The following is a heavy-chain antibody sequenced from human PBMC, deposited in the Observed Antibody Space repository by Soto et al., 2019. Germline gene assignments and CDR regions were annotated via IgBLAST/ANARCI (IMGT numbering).Heavy chain of an antibody. V-gene: IGHV4-61*01. CDR2: IYYSGST. Sequence: PSETLSLTCTVSGGSVSSGSYYWSWIRQPPGKGLEWIGYIYYSGSTNYNPSLKSRVTISVGTSKNQFSLKLSSVTAADTAVYYCARASGYDLGYYYYGMDVWGQGTTVTVSS. J-gene: IGHJ6*02. CDR3: ARASGYDLGYYYYGMDV. D-gene: IGHD5-12*01. CDR1: GGSVSSGSYY.